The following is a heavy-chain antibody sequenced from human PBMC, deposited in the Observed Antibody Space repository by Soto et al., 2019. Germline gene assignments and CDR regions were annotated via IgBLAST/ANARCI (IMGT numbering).Heavy chain of an antibody. V-gene: IGHV3-48*01. Sequence: GGSLRLSCAASGFTFSSYSMNWVRQAPGKGLEWVSYISSSSSTIYYADSVKGRFTISRDNAKNSLYLQMNSLRAEDTAVYYCARDNCSSTSCYDHYYYYYMDVWGKGTTVTVSS. CDR3: ARDNCSSTSCYDHYYYYYMDV. D-gene: IGHD2-2*01. J-gene: IGHJ6*03. CDR1: GFTFSSYS. CDR2: ISSSSSTI.